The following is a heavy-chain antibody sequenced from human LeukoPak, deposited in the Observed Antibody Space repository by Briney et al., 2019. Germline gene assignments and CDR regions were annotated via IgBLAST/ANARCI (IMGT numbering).Heavy chain of an antibody. V-gene: IGHV3-21*01. CDR2: ISTSSSYI. D-gene: IGHD5-18*01. J-gene: IGHJ3*02. CDR3: ARVVDTAMVLYGAFDI. Sequence: GGSLRLSCAASGFTFSSYSMNWVRQAPGKGLEWVSFISTSSSYIHYADSVKGRFTISRDNAKKSLYLEMNSLRAEDTAVYYCARVVDTAMVLYGAFDIWGQGTMVTVSS. CDR1: GFTFSSYS.